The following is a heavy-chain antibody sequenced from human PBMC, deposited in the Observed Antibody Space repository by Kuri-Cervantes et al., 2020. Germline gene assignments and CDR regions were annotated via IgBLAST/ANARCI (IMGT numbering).Heavy chain of an antibody. CDR2: ISGSGGST. V-gene: IGHV3-23*01. Sequence: GGSLRLSCAASGFTISSYAMSWVRQAPGKGLEWVSAISGSGGSTYYADSVKGRFTISRDNSKNTLYLQMNSLAAEDTALYYCARGDDSRLFQDWGQGTLVTVSS. J-gene: IGHJ1*01. CDR3: ARGDDSRLFQD. CDR1: GFTISSYA. D-gene: IGHD3-16*01.